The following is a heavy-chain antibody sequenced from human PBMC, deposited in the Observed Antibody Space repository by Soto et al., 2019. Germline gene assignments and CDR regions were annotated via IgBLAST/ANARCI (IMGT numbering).Heavy chain of an antibody. CDR2: IIRIFGTA. CDR1: GGTFSSYA. J-gene: IGHJ4*02. CDR3: ASHYDSSGYYYRGLDY. D-gene: IGHD3-22*01. V-gene: IGHV1-69*12. Sequence: QVQLVQSGAEVKKPGSSVKVSCKASGGTFSSYAISWVRQAPGQGLEWMGGIIRIFGTADYAQKFQGRVTITADESTSTAYMELSSLRYEDTAVYYCASHYDSSGYYYRGLDYWGQGTRVTVCS.